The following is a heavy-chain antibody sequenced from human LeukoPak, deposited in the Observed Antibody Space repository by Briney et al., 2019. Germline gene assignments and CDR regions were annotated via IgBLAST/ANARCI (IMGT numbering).Heavy chain of an antibody. CDR1: GFTVGTNY. CDR2: IYSGGNT. CDR3: ARFIAAGYYFDY. D-gene: IGHD6-13*01. Sequence: HPGGSLRLSCAASGFTVGTNYMSWVRQAPGKGLEWVSIIYSGGNTYYADSVKGRSTISRDSSKNTLYLQMNSLRAEDTAVYYCARFIAAGYYFDYWGQGTLVTVSS. J-gene: IGHJ4*02. V-gene: IGHV3-53*01.